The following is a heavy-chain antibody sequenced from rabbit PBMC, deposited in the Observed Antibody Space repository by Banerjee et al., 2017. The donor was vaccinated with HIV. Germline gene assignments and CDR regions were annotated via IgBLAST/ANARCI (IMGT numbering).Heavy chain of an antibody. CDR1: GFYFSSTYW. CDR3: ARDYNDYGGDLNL. Sequence: QEQLEESGGDLVKPEGSLTLTCTASGFYFSSTYWICWVRQAPGKGPEWIACIYAGSTDTTYYASWAKGRFTISKTSSTTVTLQMTSLTAADTATYFCARDYNDYGGDLNLWGQGTLVTDS. J-gene: IGHJ4*01. V-gene: IGHV1S45*01. D-gene: IGHD2-1*01. CDR2: IYAGSTDTT.